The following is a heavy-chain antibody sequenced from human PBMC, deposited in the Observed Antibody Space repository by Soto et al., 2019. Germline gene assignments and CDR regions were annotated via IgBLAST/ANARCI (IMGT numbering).Heavy chain of an antibody. D-gene: IGHD6-19*01. CDR3: ARGRGGIAVWLCRKPQGNWFDP. CDR1: GFTFSSYE. J-gene: IGHJ5*02. Sequence: PGGSLRLSCAASGFTFSSYEMNWVRQAPGKGLEWVSYISSSGSTIYYADSVKGRFTISRDNAKNSLYLQMNSLRAEDTAVYYCARGRGGIAVWLCRKPQGNWFDPWGQGTLVTVSS. CDR2: ISSSGSTI. V-gene: IGHV3-48*03.